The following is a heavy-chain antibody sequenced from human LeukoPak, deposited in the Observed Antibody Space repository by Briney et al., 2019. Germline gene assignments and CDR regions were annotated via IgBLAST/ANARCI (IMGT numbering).Heavy chain of an antibody. CDR3: ARVVVGAPSRY. J-gene: IGHJ4*02. Sequence: GASVKVSCKASGYTFISYGISWVRQAPGQGLEWMGWINADNGNTNHAQKFQGRVTMTTDTSTSTAYMELRSLRSDDTAVYYCARVVVGAPSRYWGQGTLVTVSP. V-gene: IGHV1-18*01. D-gene: IGHD1-26*01. CDR2: INADNGNT. CDR1: GYTFISYG.